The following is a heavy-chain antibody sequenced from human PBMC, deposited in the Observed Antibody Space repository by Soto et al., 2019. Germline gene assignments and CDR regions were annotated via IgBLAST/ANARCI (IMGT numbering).Heavy chain of an antibody. CDR1: GGSISSSSYY. CDR2: IYYSGST. V-gene: IGHV4-39*01. Sequence: SETLSLTCTVSGGSISSSSYYWGWIRQPPGKGLEWIGSIYYSGSTYYNPSLKSRVTISVDTSKNQFSLKLSSVTAADTAVYYCARMTVTTWREYYFDYWGQGTLVTVSS. D-gene: IGHD4-4*01. J-gene: IGHJ4*02. CDR3: ARMTVTTWREYYFDY.